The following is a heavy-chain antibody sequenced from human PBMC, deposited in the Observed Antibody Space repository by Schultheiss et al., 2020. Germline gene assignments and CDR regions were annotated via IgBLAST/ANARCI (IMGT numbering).Heavy chain of an antibody. CDR1: GGSISSSNW. CDR3: ARGSTLLLWFGESVY. J-gene: IGHJ4*02. Sequence: SETLSLTCAVSGGSISSSNWWSWVRQPPGKGLEWIGEIYHSGSTYYNPSLKSRVTISVDTSKNQLSLKLSSVTAADTAVYYCARGSTLLLWFGESVYWGQGTLVTVSS. V-gene: IGHV4-4*02. D-gene: IGHD3-10*01. CDR2: IYHSGST.